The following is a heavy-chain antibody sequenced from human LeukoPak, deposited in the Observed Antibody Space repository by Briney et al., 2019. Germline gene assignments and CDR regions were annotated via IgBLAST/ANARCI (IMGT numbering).Heavy chain of an antibody. CDR2: IYTSGST. V-gene: IGHV4-4*07. J-gene: IGHJ6*03. CDR3: ARSLGRAPQYYMDV. Sequence: SETLSLTCTVSGGSITGYYWSWIRQPAGKGLEWIGRIYTSGSTNYNPSLKSRVTMSVDTSKNQFSLKLSSVTAADTAVYYCARSLGRAPQYYMDVWGKGTTVTVSS. CDR1: GGSITGYY. D-gene: IGHD1-26*01.